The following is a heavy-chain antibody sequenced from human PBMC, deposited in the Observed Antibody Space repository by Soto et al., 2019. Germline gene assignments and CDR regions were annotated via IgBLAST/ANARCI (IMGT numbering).Heavy chain of an antibody. J-gene: IGHJ1*01. CDR2: IKSKTDGGTT. CDR1: GFTFSNAW. CDR3: TTDGYDAAAGTSGYFQH. D-gene: IGHD6-13*01. V-gene: IGHV3-15*01. Sequence: KPGGSLRLSCAASGFTFSNAWMSWVRQAPGKGPEWVGRIKSKTDGGTTDYAAPVKGRFTISRDDSKNTLYLQMNSLKTEDTAVYYCTTDGYDAAAGTSGYFQHWGQGTQVTVSS.